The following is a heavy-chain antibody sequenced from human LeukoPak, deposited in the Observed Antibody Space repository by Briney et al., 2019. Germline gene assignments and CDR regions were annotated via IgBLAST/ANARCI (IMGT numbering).Heavy chain of an antibody. V-gene: IGHV1-2*02. CDR1: GYTFTDYY. CDR2: INPKRGVT. CDR3: ARERNYGDYGNAFDV. D-gene: IGHD4-17*01. Sequence: RASVKVSCKASGYTFTDYYIHWMRQAPGQGLEWMGWINPKRGVTTYAQKFQGRVTMTRDTSITTAYMELTSLRSDDTTIYYCARERNYGDYGNAFDVWGQGTKVTVSS. J-gene: IGHJ3*01.